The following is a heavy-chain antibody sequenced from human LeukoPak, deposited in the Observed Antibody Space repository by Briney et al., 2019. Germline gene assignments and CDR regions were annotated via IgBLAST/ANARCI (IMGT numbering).Heavy chain of an antibody. CDR2: IYTSGST. J-gene: IGHJ6*03. D-gene: IGHD1-26*01. CDR3: ARVPFMGYYYYMDV. V-gene: IGHV4-61*02. Sequence: PSETLSLTCTVSGGSISSGSYYWSWIRQPAGKGLEWIGRIYTSGSTNYNPSLKSRVTISVDTSKNQFSLKLSSVTAADTAVYYCARVPFMGYYYYMDVWGKGITVTVSS. CDR1: GGSISSGSYY.